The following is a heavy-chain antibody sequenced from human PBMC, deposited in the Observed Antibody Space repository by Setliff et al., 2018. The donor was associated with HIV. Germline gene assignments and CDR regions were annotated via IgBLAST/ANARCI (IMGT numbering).Heavy chain of an antibody. Sequence: ASVKVSCKSSGYTFTDYFMHWVRQAPGQGLEWMGWISPDNGNRRIPQSFQGRVTMTRDTSINTAYMELSGLRSDDTAMYYCARQLSNSLDYWGQGTLVTVSS. J-gene: IGHJ4*02. V-gene: IGHV1-2*02. CDR2: ISPDNGNR. CDR3: ARQLSNSLDY. CDR1: GYTFTDYF. D-gene: IGHD7-27*01.